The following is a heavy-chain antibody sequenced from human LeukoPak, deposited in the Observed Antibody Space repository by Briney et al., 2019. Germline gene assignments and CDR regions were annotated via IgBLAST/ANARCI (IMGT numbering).Heavy chain of an antibody. CDR3: ARVVGGDYAFDY. CDR1: GGTFSSYA. D-gene: IGHD4-17*01. CDR2: NIPIFGTA. V-gene: IGHV1-69*05. Sequence: SVTVSCKASGGTFSSYAISWERQAPGQGLEWMGGNIPIFGTANYAQKFQGRVTITTDESTSTAYMELSSLRSEDTAVYYCARVVGGDYAFDYWGQGTLVTVSS. J-gene: IGHJ4*02.